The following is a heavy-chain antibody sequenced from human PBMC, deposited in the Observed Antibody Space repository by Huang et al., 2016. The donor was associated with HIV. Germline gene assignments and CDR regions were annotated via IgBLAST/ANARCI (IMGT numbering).Heavy chain of an antibody. J-gene: IGHJ5*02. Sequence: QMYLQQWGAGLLKPSETLSLTCAVYGGSFTGSYWNWLRQSPGKGLDWIGQINHRGTATYNPSLESRVTMSVDTSKNQFSLKLTSLTAADTGVYYCAREVMISFGGPFDPWGQGTLVSVSS. CDR1: GGSFTGSY. CDR3: AREVMISFGGPFDP. D-gene: IGHD3-16*01. V-gene: IGHV4-34*01. CDR2: INHRGTA.